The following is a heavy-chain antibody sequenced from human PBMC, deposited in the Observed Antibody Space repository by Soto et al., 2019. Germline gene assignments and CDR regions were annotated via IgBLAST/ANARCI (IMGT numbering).Heavy chain of an antibody. Sequence: RGESLKISCQGSGYRFTSFWIGWVRQMPGKGLEWMGIAQPGHSDTRYSPSFQGHVTISADESTYTAYLQWSSLRASDTAMYYCARPPAYYDSSGYGEFDAFDIWGQGTMVTVS. CDR3: ARPPAYYDSSGYGEFDAFDI. V-gene: IGHV5-51*01. CDR2: AQPGHSDT. CDR1: GYRFTSFW. J-gene: IGHJ3*02. D-gene: IGHD3-22*01.